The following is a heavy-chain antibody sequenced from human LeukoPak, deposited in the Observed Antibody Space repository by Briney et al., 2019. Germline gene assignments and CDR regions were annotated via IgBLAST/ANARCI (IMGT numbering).Heavy chain of an antibody. J-gene: IGHJ3*02. CDR3: ARDIFQVGELPIGQAFDI. CDR2: ISSSSSYT. CDR1: GFTFSDYY. Sequence: GGSLRLSCAASGFTFSDYYMSWIRQAPGKGLEWVSYISSSSSYTNYADSVKGRFTISRDNAKNSLYLQMNSLRAEDTAVYYCARDIFQVGELPIGQAFDIWGQGTMVTVSS. D-gene: IGHD3-10*01. V-gene: IGHV3-11*05.